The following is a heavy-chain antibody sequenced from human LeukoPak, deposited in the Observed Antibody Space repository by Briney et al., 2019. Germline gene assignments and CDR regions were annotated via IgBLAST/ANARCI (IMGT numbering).Heavy chain of an antibody. CDR3: ARDRLAATGLFDY. CDR1: GFSFDDYG. J-gene: IGHJ4*02. Sequence: GGSLRLSCAASGFSFDDYGMSWVRQAPGKGLEWVSGINWDGGSAAYADSVKGRFTISRDNAKNSLHLQMNSLRTEDTAFYYCARDRLAATGLFDYRGQGTLVTVSS. D-gene: IGHD6-13*01. CDR2: INWDGGSA. V-gene: IGHV3-20*04.